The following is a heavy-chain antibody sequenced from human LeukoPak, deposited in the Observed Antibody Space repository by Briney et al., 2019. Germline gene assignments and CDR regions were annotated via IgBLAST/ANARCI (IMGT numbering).Heavy chain of an antibody. CDR1: GGSISSSSYY. Sequence: SETLSLTCTVSGGSISSSSYYWGWIRQPPGKGLEWIGSIYYSGGTYYNPSLKSRVTISVDTSKNQFSLKLSSVTAADTAVYYCARLPPPLLREGEVVVSEGSWGQGTLVTVSS. V-gene: IGHV4-39*01. J-gene: IGHJ4*02. CDR3: ARLPPPLLREGEVVVSEGS. D-gene: IGHD3-22*01. CDR2: IYYSGGT.